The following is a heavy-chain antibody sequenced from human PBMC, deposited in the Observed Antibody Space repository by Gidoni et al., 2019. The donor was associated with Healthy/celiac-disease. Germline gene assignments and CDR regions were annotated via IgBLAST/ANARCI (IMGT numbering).Heavy chain of an antibody. D-gene: IGHD6-19*01. CDR2: ISSSSSTI. Sequence: EVQLVASGGGLVQTGGSLRLSCAASGFTFSSYGMNWVRQAPGKGLEWVSYISSSSSTIYYADSVKGRFTISRDNAKNSLYLQMNSLRDEDTAVYYCARDVVSSGWYAGYFDYWGQGTLVTVSS. CDR3: ARDVVSSGWYAGYFDY. J-gene: IGHJ4*02. V-gene: IGHV3-48*02. CDR1: GFTFSSYG.